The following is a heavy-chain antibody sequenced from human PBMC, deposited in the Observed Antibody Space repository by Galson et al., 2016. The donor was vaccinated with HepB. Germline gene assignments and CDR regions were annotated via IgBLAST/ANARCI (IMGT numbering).Heavy chain of an antibody. CDR1: GGTFNNYA. CDR3: ARSAVSGLNSYYYYGMAV. D-gene: IGHD6-13*01. CDR2: IIPMYATA. Sequence: SVKVSCKASGGTFNNYAMTWVRQAPGQGLEWMGVIIPMYATAKYAQRFQDRVTITADKSTTTAYMELSSLRSEDTAVYFCARSAVSGLNSYYYYGMAVWGQGTTVTVSS. J-gene: IGHJ6*02. V-gene: IGHV1-69*06.